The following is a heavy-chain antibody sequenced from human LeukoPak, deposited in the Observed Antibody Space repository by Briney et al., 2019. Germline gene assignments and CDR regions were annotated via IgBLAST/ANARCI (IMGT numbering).Heavy chain of an antibody. D-gene: IGHD1-26*01. CDR3: ASRSGRQWLPYFDY. CDR1: GFTFSTYG. Sequence: GGSLRPSCAASGFTFSTYGMNWVRQAPGKGLEWVGFIRSKAYGGTTEYAASVKGRFTISRDDSKSIAYLQMNSLKTEDTAVYHCASRSGRQWLPYFDYWGQGTLVTVSS. CDR2: IRSKAYGGTT. J-gene: IGHJ4*02. V-gene: IGHV3-49*04.